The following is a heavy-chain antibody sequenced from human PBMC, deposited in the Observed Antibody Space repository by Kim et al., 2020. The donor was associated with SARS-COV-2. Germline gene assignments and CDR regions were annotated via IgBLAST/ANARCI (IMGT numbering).Heavy chain of an antibody. Sequence: ASVKVSCKASGYTFTSYGISWVRQAPGQGLEWMGWISAYNGNTNYAQKLQGRVTMTTDTSTSTAYMELRSLRSDDTAVYYCARTEYSSSDYGMDVWGQGTTVTVSS. V-gene: IGHV1-18*01. CDR2: ISAYNGNT. D-gene: IGHD6-6*01. CDR3: ARTEYSSSDYGMDV. J-gene: IGHJ6*02. CDR1: GYTFTSYG.